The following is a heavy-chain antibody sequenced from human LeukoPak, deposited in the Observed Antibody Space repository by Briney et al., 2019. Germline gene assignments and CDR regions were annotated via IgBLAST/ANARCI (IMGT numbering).Heavy chain of an antibody. CDR1: GGSLSSSSYY. V-gene: IGHV4-39*01. J-gene: IGHJ6*03. CDR2: IYYSGST. CDR3: ASFYCSGGSCYQYYYYYYMDV. Sequence: SETLSLTCTVSGGSLSSSSYYWGWIRQPPGKGLEWIGIIYYSGSTYSNPSLRSRVTMSVDTSKNQFSLKLSSVTAADTAVYYCASFYCSGGSCYQYYYYYYMDVWGKGTTVTISS. D-gene: IGHD2-15*01.